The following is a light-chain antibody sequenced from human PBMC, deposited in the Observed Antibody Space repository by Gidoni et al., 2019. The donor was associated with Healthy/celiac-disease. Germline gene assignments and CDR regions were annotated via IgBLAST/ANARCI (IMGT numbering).Light chain of an antibody. CDR3: QQYYSTPWT. V-gene: IGKV4-1*01. J-gene: IGKJ1*01. CDR2: WAS. CDR1: QCVLYSSNNKNY. Sequence: DIVMTQSPDSLAVSLGERATINCKPSQCVLYSSNNKNYLAWYQQKPGQPPKLLIYWASTRESGVPDRFSGSGSGTDFPLTISSLQAEDVAVYYCQQYYSTPWTFGQGTKVEIK.